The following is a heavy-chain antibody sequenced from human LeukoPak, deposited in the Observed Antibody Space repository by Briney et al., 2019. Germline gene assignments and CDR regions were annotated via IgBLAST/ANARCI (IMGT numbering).Heavy chain of an antibody. J-gene: IGHJ4*02. V-gene: IGHV3-33*01. CDR1: GFTFSSYG. D-gene: IGHD2-2*01. Sequence: PGRSLRLSCAASGFTFSSYGMHWVRQAPGKGLEWVAVIWYDGSNKYYADSVKGRFTISRDNSKNSLYLQMNSLRAEDTAVYYCARPDCSSTSCYEFEYWGQGTLVTVSS. CDR2: IWYDGSNK. CDR3: ARPDCSSTSCYEFEY.